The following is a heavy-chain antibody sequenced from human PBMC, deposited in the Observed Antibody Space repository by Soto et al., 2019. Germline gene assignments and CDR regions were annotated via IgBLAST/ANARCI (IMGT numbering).Heavy chain of an antibody. V-gene: IGHV1-18*01. D-gene: IGHD6-13*01. CDR3: ARDPAGVAAAGTELDY. CDR1: GYTFTSYG. Sequence: ASVKVSCKASGYTFTSYGISWVRQAPGQGLEWMGWISAYNGNTNYARKLQGRVTMTTDTSTSTAYMELRSLRSDDTAVYYCARDPAGVAAAGTELDYWGQGTLVTVSS. CDR2: ISAYNGNT. J-gene: IGHJ4*02.